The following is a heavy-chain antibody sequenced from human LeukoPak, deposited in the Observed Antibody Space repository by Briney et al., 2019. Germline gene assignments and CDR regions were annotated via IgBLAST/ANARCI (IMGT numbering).Heavy chain of an antibody. D-gene: IGHD6-19*01. CDR3: ARGGVAGVPYFDY. CDR2: IYTGGST. CDR1: GFTVSSNY. J-gene: IGHJ4*02. Sequence: GGSLRLSCAASGFTVSSNYMSWVRQAPGKGLEWVSVIYTGGSTYFADPVKGRFTISRDNSKNTLYLQMNSLRAEDTAVYYCARGGVAGVPYFDYWGQGTLVTVSS. V-gene: IGHV3-53*01.